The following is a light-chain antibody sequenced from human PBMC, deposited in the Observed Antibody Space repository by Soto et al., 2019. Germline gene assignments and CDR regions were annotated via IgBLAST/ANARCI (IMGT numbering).Light chain of an antibody. CDR2: GAS. V-gene: IGKV3-20*01. CDR3: LQHNSYPIT. Sequence: EIVLTQSPGTLSLSPGERATLSCRASQSVGSSYLAWYQQRPGQAPRLLIYGASTRATGIPARFSGSASGTEFTLTISSLQPEDFATYYCLQHNSYPITFGQGTRL. J-gene: IGKJ5*01. CDR1: QSVGSSY.